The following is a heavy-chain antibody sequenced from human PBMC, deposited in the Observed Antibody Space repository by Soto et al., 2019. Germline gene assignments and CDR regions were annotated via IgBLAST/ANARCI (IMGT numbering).Heavy chain of an antibody. CDR2: ISYDGSNK. Sequence: GGSLRLSCAASGFTFSSYGMHWVRQAPGKGLEWVAVISYDGSNKYYADSVKGRFTISRDNSKNTLYLQMNSLRAEDTAVYYCAKDYYGSGSYYRGVDYWGQGTLVTVSS. D-gene: IGHD3-10*01. J-gene: IGHJ4*02. CDR1: GFTFSSYG. CDR3: AKDYYGSGSYYRGVDY. V-gene: IGHV3-30*18.